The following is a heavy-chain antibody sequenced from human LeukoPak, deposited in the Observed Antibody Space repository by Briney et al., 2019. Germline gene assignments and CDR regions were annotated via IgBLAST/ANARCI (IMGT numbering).Heavy chain of an antibody. CDR1: GYTFTSYY. Sequence: GASVEVSCKASGYTFTSYYMHWVRQAPGQGLEWMGIINPSGGSTSYAQKFQGRVTMTRDTSTSTVYMELSSLRAEDTAVYYCAGAPFNSPFDYWGQGTLVTVSS. J-gene: IGHJ4*02. D-gene: IGHD2-21*01. CDR3: AGAPFNSPFDY. V-gene: IGHV1-46*01. CDR2: INPSGGST.